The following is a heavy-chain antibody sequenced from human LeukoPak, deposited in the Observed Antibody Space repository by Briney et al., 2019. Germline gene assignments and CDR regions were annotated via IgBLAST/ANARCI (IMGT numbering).Heavy chain of an antibody. J-gene: IGHJ5*02. CDR1: GGSISSSSYY. CDR2: IYYSGST. Sequence: PSETLSLTCTVSGGSISSSSYYWGWIRQPPGKGLEWIGSIYYSGSTYYNPSLKSRVTISVDTSKNQFSLKLSSVTAADTAVYYCARDRAGIVGATGWFDPWGQGTLVTVSS. CDR3: ARDRAGIVGATGWFDP. V-gene: IGHV4-39*02. D-gene: IGHD1-26*01.